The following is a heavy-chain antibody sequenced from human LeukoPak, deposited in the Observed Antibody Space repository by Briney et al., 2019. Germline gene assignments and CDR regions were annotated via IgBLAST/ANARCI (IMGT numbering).Heavy chain of an antibody. CDR3: AKDYAAAGTEYYYYYGMDV. V-gene: IGHV3-23*01. D-gene: IGHD6-13*01. J-gene: IGHJ6*02. Sequence: GGSLRLYCAASGFTFSSYAMSWVRPAPGKGLEWVSAISGSGGSTYYADSVKGRFTISRDNSKNTLYLQMNSLRAEDTAVYYCAKDYAAAGTEYYYYYGMDVWGQGTTVTVSS. CDR2: ISGSGGST. CDR1: GFTFSSYA.